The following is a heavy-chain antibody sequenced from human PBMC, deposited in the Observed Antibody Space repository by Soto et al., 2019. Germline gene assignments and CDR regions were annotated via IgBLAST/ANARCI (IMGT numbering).Heavy chain of an antibody. J-gene: IGHJ3*01. CDR2: IYSGGST. CDR1: GFTVSSNY. V-gene: IGHV3-66*01. D-gene: IGHD2-2*01. CDR3: VARRVVLRFRTDALDV. Sequence: EVQLMESGGGVVQPGGSLRLSCEVSGFTVSSNYLGWVRQAPGKGLELVSVIYSGGSTLSDDSVEGRFTLSRDERSSMVWLQMPTPQVATPAVYYCVARRVVLRFRTDALDVWGQGTMVTVSS.